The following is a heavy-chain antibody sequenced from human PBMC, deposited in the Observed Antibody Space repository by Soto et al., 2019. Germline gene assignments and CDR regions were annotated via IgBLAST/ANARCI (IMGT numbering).Heavy chain of an antibody. CDR3: VRRRDGWNDGWLGP. CDR2: MKNDGSQT. D-gene: IGHD1-1*01. J-gene: IGHJ5*02. V-gene: IGHV3-7*01. CDR1: GFTFYTYW. Sequence: DVQLVESGGGLVQPGGSLRLSCVGSGFTFYTYWMNWVRQAPGKGLEWVANMKNDGSQTHYLDSVRGRFTISRDNARNSLYLEMNSLRAEDTAVYYCVRRRDGWNDGWLGPWGQGTLVTV.